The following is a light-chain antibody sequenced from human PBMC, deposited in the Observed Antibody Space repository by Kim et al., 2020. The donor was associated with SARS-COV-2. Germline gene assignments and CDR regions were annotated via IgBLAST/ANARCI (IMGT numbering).Light chain of an antibody. CDR1: SSAVGGYNY. CDR2: DVS. J-gene: IGLJ1*01. V-gene: IGLV2-14*03. Sequence: QSITIPCTGTSSAVGGYNYVSWYQQHPGKAPKLMIYDVSNRPSGVSNRFSGSKSGNTASLTISGLQAEDEADYYCSSYTSSSTLGVFGTGTKVTVL. CDR3: SSYTSSSTLGV.